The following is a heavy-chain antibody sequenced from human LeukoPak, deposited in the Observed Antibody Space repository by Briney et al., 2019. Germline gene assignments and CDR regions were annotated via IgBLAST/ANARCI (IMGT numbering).Heavy chain of an antibody. CDR3: TTDREMARDFDY. D-gene: IGHD5-24*01. Sequence: GGSLRLSCAASGFTFSNAWMSWVRQAPGKGLEWVGRIKSKTDGGTTDYAAPVKGRFTISRDDSKNTLYLQMNSLKTEDTAVYYCTTDREMARDFDYWGQGTLVTVSS. CDR1: GFTFSNAW. V-gene: IGHV3-15*01. J-gene: IGHJ4*02. CDR2: IKSKTDGGTT.